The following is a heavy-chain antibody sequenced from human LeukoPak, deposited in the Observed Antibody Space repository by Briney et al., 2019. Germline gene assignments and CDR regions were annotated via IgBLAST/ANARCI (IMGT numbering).Heavy chain of an antibody. V-gene: IGHV3-20*04. CDR2: IKWNGGST. CDR3: AKDIGSYYDY. Sequence: GGSLRLSCAASGFTFDDYGMSWVRQAPGKGLEWVSNIKWNGGSTGYADSVKGRFTISRDNAKNSLYLQMNSLRAEDTALYYCAKDIGSYYDYWGQGILVTVSS. J-gene: IGHJ4*02. D-gene: IGHD3-10*01. CDR1: GFTFDDYG.